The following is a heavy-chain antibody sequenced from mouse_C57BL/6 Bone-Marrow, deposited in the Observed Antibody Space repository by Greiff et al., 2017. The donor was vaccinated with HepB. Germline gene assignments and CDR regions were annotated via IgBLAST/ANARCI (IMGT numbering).Heavy chain of an antibody. CDR3: ARHNYYGMDYFDY. CDR2: ISSGGSYT. J-gene: IGHJ2*01. CDR1: GFTFSSYG. D-gene: IGHD2-1*01. V-gene: IGHV5-6*01. Sequence: EVQGVESGGDLVKPGGSLKLSCAASGFTFSSYGMSWVRQTPDKRLEWVATISSGGSYTYYPDSVKGRFTISRDNAKNTLYLQMSSLKSEDTAMYYCARHNYYGMDYFDYWGQGTTLTVSS.